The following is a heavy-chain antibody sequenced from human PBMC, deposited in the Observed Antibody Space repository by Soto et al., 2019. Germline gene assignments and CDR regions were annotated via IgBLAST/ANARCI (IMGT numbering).Heavy chain of an antibody. D-gene: IGHD3-9*01. CDR2: ISAYNGNT. Sequence: GASVKVSCKASGYTFTSYGISWVRQAPGQGLEWMGWISAYNGNTNYAQKLQGRVTMTTDTSTSTAYMELRSLRSDDTAVYYCARSRSYDFLTGYISLTSQPDFWAQGTLVTVSS. CDR3: ARSRSYDFLTGYISLTSQPDF. J-gene: IGHJ4*02. V-gene: IGHV1-18*01. CDR1: GYTFTSYG.